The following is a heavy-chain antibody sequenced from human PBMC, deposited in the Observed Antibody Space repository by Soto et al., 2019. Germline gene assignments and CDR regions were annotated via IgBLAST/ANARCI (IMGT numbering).Heavy chain of an antibody. V-gene: IGHV4-34*01. CDR3: TPVRDWFDP. Sequence: PSETLSLTCAVYGGSFSGYYWNWIRQPPGKGLEWIGEIDHSGYTNYNPSLKSRVTISVDTSKNQYSLRLTSVTAADTAVYYSTPVRDWFDPWGQGTLVTVSS. J-gene: IGHJ5*02. CDR2: IDHSGYT. CDR1: GGSFSGYY. D-gene: IGHD2-2*01.